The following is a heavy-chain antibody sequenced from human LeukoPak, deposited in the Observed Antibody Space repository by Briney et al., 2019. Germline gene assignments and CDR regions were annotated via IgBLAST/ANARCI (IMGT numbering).Heavy chain of an antibody. CDR1: RFTFNNYA. D-gene: IGHD6-13*01. V-gene: IGHV3-23*01. Sequence: GGSLKLSCAASRFTFNNYAMSWVRQAPGKGLEWVSAISGSGVITYYADSVKGRFTISRDNSKNTLYLQMNSLRVEDTAVYYCAKEGYSSTWNADFDYWGQGTLVIVSS. CDR3: AKEGYSSTWNADFDY. CDR2: ISGSGVIT. J-gene: IGHJ4*02.